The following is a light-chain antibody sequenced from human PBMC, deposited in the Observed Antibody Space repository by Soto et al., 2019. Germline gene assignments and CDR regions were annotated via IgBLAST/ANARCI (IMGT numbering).Light chain of an antibody. Sequence: EIALTQSPGTLSLSPGERATLSCRASQSVTANYLAWYQQKPGQAPRLLIYAASIGATGIPDRFSGSGSGTGFTLTISRLEPEDFAVYYCLQYGVPLWTFGQGTKVEIK. J-gene: IGKJ1*01. V-gene: IGKV3-20*01. CDR3: LQYGVPLWT. CDR1: QSVTANY. CDR2: AAS.